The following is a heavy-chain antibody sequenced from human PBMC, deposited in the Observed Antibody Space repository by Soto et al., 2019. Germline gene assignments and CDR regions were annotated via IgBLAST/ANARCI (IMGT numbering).Heavy chain of an antibody. CDR2: INHSGST. V-gene: IGHV4-34*01. Sequence: SETLSLTCAVYGGSFSGYYWSWIRQPPGKGLKWIGEINHSGSTNYHPSLKSRVTISVDTSKNEYSPMLGSGTAAVTAVYYCARGRRASGAYYYGSGSYYNQGGWFDPWGQGTLVTVSS. CDR1: GGSFSGYY. J-gene: IGHJ5*02. D-gene: IGHD3-10*01. CDR3: ARGRRASGAYYYGSGSYYNQGGWFDP.